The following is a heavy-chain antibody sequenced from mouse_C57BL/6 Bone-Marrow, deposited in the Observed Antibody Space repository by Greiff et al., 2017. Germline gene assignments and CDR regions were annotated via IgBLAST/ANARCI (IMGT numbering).Heavy chain of an antibody. CDR3: ARERLGSSYWYFDV. D-gene: IGHD1-1*01. J-gene: IGHJ1*03. Sequence: QVQLQQPGAELVKPGASVKMSCKASGYTFTSYWITWVKQRPGQGLEWIGDIYPGSGSTNYNEKLKSKATLTVDTSSSTAYMQLSILTSEDSAVYYCARERLGSSYWYFDVWGTGTTVTVSS. CDR1: GYTFTSYW. CDR2: IYPGSGST. V-gene: IGHV1-55*01.